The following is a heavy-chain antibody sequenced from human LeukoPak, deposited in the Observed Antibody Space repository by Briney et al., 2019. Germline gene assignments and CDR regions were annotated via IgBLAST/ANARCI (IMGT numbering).Heavy chain of an antibody. J-gene: IGHJ5*02. CDR2: ISGSSDNK. V-gene: IGHV3-23*01. Sequence: GGSLRLSFAASGFTFSSYAMSWVRQAPGKGLEWVSTISGSSDNKYYAASVKGRLTISRDNSKNTLYLQMNSLRAEDTAVYYCAKDGSWSQDNWFDAWGQRTLVTVSS. CDR3: AKDGSWSQDNWFDA. D-gene: IGHD1-26*01. CDR1: GFTFSSYA.